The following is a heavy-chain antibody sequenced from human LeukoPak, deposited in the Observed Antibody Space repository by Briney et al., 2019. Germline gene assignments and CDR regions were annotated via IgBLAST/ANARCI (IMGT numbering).Heavy chain of an antibody. Sequence: PGRSLRLSCAASGFTFSSYGMYWVRQAPGKGLEWVAFISYDGSNKNYEDSVKGRFTISRDNSRTTLDLQMNSLRAEDTAVYYCARALGYYYDTSGYYCLDSWGQGTLVTVSS. V-gene: IGHV3-33*05. CDR3: ARALGYYYDTSGYYCLDS. D-gene: IGHD3-22*01. CDR1: GFTFSSYG. J-gene: IGHJ4*02. CDR2: ISYDGSNK.